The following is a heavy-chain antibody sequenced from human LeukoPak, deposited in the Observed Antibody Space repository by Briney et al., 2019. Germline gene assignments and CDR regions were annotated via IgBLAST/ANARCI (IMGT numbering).Heavy chain of an antibody. D-gene: IGHD6-19*01. CDR1: GFTFSSYG. CDR3: AVIAVAAPFDY. J-gene: IGHJ4*02. Sequence: GGSLRLSCAASGFTFSSYGMHWVRQAPGKGLEWVAVISYDGSNKYYADSVKGRFTISRDNSKNTLYLQMNSLRAEDTAVYYCAVIAVAAPFDYWGQGTLVTVSS. V-gene: IGHV3-30*03. CDR2: ISYDGSNK.